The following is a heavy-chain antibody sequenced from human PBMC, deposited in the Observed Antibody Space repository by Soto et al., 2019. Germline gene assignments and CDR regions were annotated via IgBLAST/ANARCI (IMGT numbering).Heavy chain of an antibody. CDR2: ISNSGTTK. D-gene: IGHD5-18*01. CDR1: GFTFSDYY. J-gene: IGHJ6*02. V-gene: IGHV3-11*01. Sequence: PRWSLRLSCVASGFTFSDYYMNWIRQAPGKVLEWISYISNSGTTKYYADSVEGRFTISRDNAKSSLYLQMNSLRAEDTAVYYCARDPGTATPYYYYYGMDVWGQGTTDTVSS. CDR3: ARDPGTATPYYYYYGMDV.